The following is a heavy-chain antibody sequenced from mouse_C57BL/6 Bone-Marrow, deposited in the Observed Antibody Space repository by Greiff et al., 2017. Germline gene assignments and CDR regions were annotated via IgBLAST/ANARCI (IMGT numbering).Heavy chain of an antibody. CDR2: ISDGGSYT. D-gene: IGHD1-1*01. CDR3: ARGPYYYGSTPFAY. CDR1: GFTFSSYA. J-gene: IGHJ3*01. V-gene: IGHV5-4*03. Sequence: DVKLQESGGGLVKPGGSLKLSCAASGFTFSSYAMSWVRQTPEKRLEWVATISDGGSYTYYPDNVKGRFTISRNNAKNNLYRQMSHLKSEDTAMYYCARGPYYYGSTPFAYWGQGTLVTVSA.